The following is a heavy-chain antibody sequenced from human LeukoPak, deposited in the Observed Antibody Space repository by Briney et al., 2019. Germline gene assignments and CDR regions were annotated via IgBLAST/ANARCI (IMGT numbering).Heavy chain of an antibody. D-gene: IGHD3-16*02. CDR3: ASLSGFGGVIDQYYFDY. J-gene: IGHJ4*02. CDR2: IYHSGST. Sequence: SQTLSLTCAVSGGSISSGGYSWSWIRQPPGKGLEWIGYIYHSGSTYYNPSLKSRVTVSVDTSKNQFSLKLSSVTAADTAVYYCASLSGFGGVIDQYYFDYWGQGTLVTVSS. V-gene: IGHV4-30-2*01. CDR1: GGSISSGGYS.